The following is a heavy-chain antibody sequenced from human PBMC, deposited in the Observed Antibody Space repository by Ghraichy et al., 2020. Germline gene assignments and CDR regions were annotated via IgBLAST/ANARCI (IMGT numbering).Heavy chain of an antibody. Sequence: ASVKVSCEASGYTFTDYYIHWVRQAPGQGLEWMGWINPNNGGTHYAQKFQGRVTMTRDTSISTAYMELSRLRSDDTAVYYCARVDCTDCHPRAYYFFAMDVWGQGTSVTVSS. J-gene: IGHJ6*02. CDR1: GYTFTDYY. V-gene: IGHV1-2*02. CDR3: ARVDCTDCHPRAYYFFAMDV. CDR2: INPNNGGT. D-gene: IGHD2-21*02.